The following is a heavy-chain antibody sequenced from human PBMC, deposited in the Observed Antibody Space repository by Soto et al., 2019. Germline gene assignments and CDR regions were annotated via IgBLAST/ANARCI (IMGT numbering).Heavy chain of an antibody. J-gene: IGHJ6*02. CDR3: ARAGKYYYGSGSPYYYGMDV. CDR1: GYTFTSYG. V-gene: IGHV1-18*04. Sequence: QVQLVQSGAEVKKPGASVKVSCKASGYTFTSYGVSWVRQAPGQGLEWMGWISGYNGNTNYAQKLQGRVTMTTGTSTSTAYMELRSLRPDDTAVYYCARAGKYYYGSGSPYYYGMDVWGQGITVTVSS. CDR2: ISGYNGNT. D-gene: IGHD3-10*01.